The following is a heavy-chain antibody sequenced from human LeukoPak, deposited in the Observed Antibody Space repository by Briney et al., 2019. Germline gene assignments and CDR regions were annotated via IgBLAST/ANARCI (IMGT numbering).Heavy chain of an antibody. D-gene: IGHD6-19*01. CDR1: GFTFSSYA. J-gene: IGHJ4*02. Sequence: GGSLRLSCAASGFTFSSYAMNWVRQAPGKGLEWVSAISGSGGSTYYADSVKGRFTISRDNSKNTLYLQMNSLRAEDTAVYYCAKGVSGWYLGFDYWGQGTLVTVSS. CDR2: ISGSGGST. CDR3: AKGVSGWYLGFDY. V-gene: IGHV3-23*01.